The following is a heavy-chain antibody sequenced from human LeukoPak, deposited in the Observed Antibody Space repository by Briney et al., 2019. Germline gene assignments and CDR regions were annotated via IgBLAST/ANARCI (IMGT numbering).Heavy chain of an antibody. CDR1: GYTFTGYY. Sequence: ASVKVSCKASGYTFTGYYMHWVRQAPGQGLGWMGWINPNSGGTNYAQKFQGRVTITRDTSISTAYMELSRLRSDDTAVYYCARDTPGIAAAGTIKHLENWFDPWGQGTLVTVSS. CDR3: ARDTPGIAAAGTIKHLENWFDP. D-gene: IGHD6-13*01. CDR2: INPNSGGT. J-gene: IGHJ5*02. V-gene: IGHV1-2*02.